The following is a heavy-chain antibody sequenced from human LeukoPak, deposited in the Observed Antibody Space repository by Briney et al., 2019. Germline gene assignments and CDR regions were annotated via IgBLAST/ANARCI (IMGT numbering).Heavy chain of an antibody. Sequence: ASVKASCKASGYTFSAYGITWVRQAPGQGLEWMAWSSGTGYNMEYAQKFQGRVTMTTDTSTSTAYLELRSLRSDDTAVYYCARSRCSDSTSCYYFFFFDSWGQGSLVTVSS. D-gene: IGHD2-2*01. CDR1: GYTFSAYG. CDR2: SSGTGYNM. CDR3: ARSRCSDSTSCYYFFFFDS. V-gene: IGHV1-18*01. J-gene: IGHJ4*02.